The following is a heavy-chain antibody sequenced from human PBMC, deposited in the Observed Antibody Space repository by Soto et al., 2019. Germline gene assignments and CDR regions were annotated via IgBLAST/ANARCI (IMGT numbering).Heavy chain of an antibody. CDR3: ARDIAVAGTGYYGMDV. CDR1: GFTFSSYA. V-gene: IGHV3-30-3*01. CDR2: ISYDGSNK. J-gene: IGHJ6*02. D-gene: IGHD6-19*01. Sequence: SLRLSCAASGFTFSSYAMHWVRQAPGKGLEWVAVISYDGSNKYYADSVKGRFTISRDNSKNTLYLQMNSLRAEDTAVYYCARDIAVAGTGYYGMDVWGQGTTVTVSS.